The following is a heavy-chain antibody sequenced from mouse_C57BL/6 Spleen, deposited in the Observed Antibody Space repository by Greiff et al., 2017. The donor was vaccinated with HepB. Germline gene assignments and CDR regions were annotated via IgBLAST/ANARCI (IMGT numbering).Heavy chain of an antibody. J-gene: IGHJ2*01. V-gene: IGHV1-64*01. CDR2: IHPNSGST. D-gene: IGHD3-2*02. CDR1: GYTFTSYW. CDR3: ARGRGIDSSVDY. Sequence: QVQLQQPGAELVKPGASVKLSCKASGYTFTSYWMHWVKQRPGQGLEWIGMIHPNSGSTNYNEKFKSKATLTVDKSSSTAYMQLSSLTSEDSAVYYCARGRGIDSSVDYWGQGTTLTVSS.